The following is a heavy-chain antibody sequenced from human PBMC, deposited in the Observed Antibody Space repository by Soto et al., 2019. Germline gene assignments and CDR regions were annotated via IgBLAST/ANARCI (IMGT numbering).Heavy chain of an antibody. Sequence: QVQFVQSGAEVKKPGASVKVSCKASGYTFTTYAIHWVRQAPGQGLEWMGWINAGSGDTGYSQKFLGRVIITRDTSASTAYMELSSLRSEDTAVYYCAGDQYFYDSSGYRATYNWFDPWGQGTLVTVSS. CDR2: INAGSGDT. V-gene: IGHV1-3*01. D-gene: IGHD3-22*01. J-gene: IGHJ5*02. CDR1: GYTFTTYA. CDR3: AGDQYFYDSSGYRATYNWFDP.